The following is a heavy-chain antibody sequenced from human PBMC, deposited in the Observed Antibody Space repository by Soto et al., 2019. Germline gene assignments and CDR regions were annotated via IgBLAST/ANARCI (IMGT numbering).Heavy chain of an antibody. CDR2: ITVSGGSA. CDR1: GFTFSNYV. J-gene: IGHJ4*02. V-gene: IGHV3-23*01. Sequence: EVQLLESGGGLVQPGGSLRLSCAASGFTFSNYVMIWVRQAPGKGPELVSTITVSGGSAYSADSVKGRFTISRDNSKNTLYRQMNSLRAEDTAVYYCAKATTGVNSRGGGDYWGQGTLVTVSS. D-gene: IGHD2-8*02. CDR3: AKATTGVNSRGGGDY.